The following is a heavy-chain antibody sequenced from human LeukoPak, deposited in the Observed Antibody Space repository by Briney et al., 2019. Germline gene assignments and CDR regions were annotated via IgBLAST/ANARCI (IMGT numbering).Heavy chain of an antibody. CDR2: SRSSGGSA. V-gene: IGHV3-23*01. CDR1: GFSFSSYA. CDR3: AKDNILPTAKTTLDY. J-gene: IGHJ4*02. D-gene: IGHD2-2*01. Sequence: PGGSVRLSCAASGFSFSSYAMSWVRQSPGKGLEWVSTSRSSGGSAYYADSVKGRFTSSRDNSKNTLYLQMSSLRAEDTAVYYCAKDNILPTAKTTLDYWGQGTLVTVSS.